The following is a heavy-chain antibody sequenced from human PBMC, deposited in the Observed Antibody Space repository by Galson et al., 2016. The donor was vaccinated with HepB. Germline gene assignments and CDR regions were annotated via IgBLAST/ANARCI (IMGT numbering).Heavy chain of an antibody. CDR2: ISFDGSNK. J-gene: IGHJ3*02. D-gene: IGHD2-15*01. CDR3: ARGTFCSGDSCYSPAFDM. CDR1: GFTFSSYA. V-gene: IGHV3-30-3*01. Sequence: SLRLSCAASGFTFSSYAMHWVRQAPGKGLEWVAVISFDGSNKYYADSVKGRFTISRDNSKNTLYLQMDTLRAEDTAAYYCARGTFCSGDSCYSPAFDMWGQGTMVTVSS.